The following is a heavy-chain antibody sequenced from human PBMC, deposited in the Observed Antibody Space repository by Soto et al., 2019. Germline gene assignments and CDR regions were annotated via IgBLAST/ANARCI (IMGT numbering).Heavy chain of an antibody. Sequence: GGSLRLSCAASGFTFSSYAMSWVRQAPGKGLEWVSAISGSGGSTYYADSVKGRYTISRDNSKNTLYLQMNSLRAEDTAVYYCAKVTGTGYYDSSGYYGHFDYWGQGTLVTVSS. V-gene: IGHV3-23*01. CDR1: GFTFSSYA. J-gene: IGHJ4*02. CDR2: ISGSGGST. CDR3: AKVTGTGYYDSSGYYGHFDY. D-gene: IGHD3-22*01.